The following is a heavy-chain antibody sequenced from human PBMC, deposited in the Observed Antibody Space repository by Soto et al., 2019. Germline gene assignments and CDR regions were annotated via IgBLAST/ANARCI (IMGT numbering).Heavy chain of an antibody. CDR1: GCAFSSFG. CDR3: AFGNLSYYFDY. CDR2: IWYDGSDK. V-gene: IGHV3-33*01. D-gene: IGHD3-16*01. Sequence: QVQLVESGGGVVQPGTSLRLSCVASGCAFSSFGMHWVRQAPGKGLEWVAIIWYDGSDKYYGDSVKGRFTISRDNSKNTLFLQMNSLRAEDTAVYHCAFGNLSYYFDYWGQGTPVTVSS. J-gene: IGHJ4*02.